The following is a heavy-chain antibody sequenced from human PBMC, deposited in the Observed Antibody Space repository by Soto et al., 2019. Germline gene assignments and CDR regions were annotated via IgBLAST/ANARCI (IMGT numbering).Heavy chain of an antibody. CDR3: ARASGTGGYYYGMDV. J-gene: IGHJ6*02. CDR1: GITFSSNG. CDR2: IWYDGSVK. D-gene: IGHD1-26*01. V-gene: IGHV3-33*01. Sequence: QVQLVESGGGVVQPGRSLRLSCAASGITFSSNGMHWVRQAPGKGLEWVAVIWYDGSVKFYADSVKGRFTISRDNSKDTLFLQMNSLRAEDTAVYYCARASGTGGYYYGMDVWGQGTTVTVSS.